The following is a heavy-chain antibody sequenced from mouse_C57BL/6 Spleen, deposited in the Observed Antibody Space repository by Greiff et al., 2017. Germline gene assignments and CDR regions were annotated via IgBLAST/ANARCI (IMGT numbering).Heavy chain of an antibody. CDR2: INPNNGGT. D-gene: IGHD1-1*01. Sequence: EVQLQQSGPELVKPGASVKISCKASGYTFTDYYMNWVKQSHGKSLEWIGDINPNNGGTSYNQKFKGKATLTVDKSSSTAYMELSSLTSEDSAVYYCARSHYYGSSPSFDYWGQGTTLTVSS. CDR1: GYTFTDYY. CDR3: ARSHYYGSSPSFDY. J-gene: IGHJ2*01. V-gene: IGHV1-26*01.